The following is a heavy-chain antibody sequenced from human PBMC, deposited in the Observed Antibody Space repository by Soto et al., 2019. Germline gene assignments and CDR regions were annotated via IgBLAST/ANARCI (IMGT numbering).Heavy chain of an antibody. CDR1: GGSISSGGYY. CDR2: IYYSGRT. V-gene: IGHV4-31*03. CDR3: AREISYDSSVCYREFDS. Sequence: SETLALSCTVSGGSISSGGYYWSWVRQHPGKGLEGIGYIYYSGRTYYNPSLKSRVTISVDTSKNQFSLKLSSVTAEETDVYYCAREISYDSSVCYREFDSWGHGTLVTVSS. D-gene: IGHD3-22*01. J-gene: IGHJ4*03.